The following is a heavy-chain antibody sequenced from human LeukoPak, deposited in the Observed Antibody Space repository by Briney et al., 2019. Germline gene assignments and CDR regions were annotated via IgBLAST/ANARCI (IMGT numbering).Heavy chain of an antibody. Sequence: GGSLRLSCAASGFTFSDYYMSWIRQAPGKGLEWVSYISSSGSTIYYADSVKGRFTISRDNAKNSLYLQMNSLRAEDTAVYYCARANKIAVAFFDYWGQGTLVTVSS. V-gene: IGHV3-11*01. CDR3: ARANKIAVAFFDY. D-gene: IGHD6-19*01. CDR1: GFTFSDYY. J-gene: IGHJ4*02. CDR2: ISSSGSTI.